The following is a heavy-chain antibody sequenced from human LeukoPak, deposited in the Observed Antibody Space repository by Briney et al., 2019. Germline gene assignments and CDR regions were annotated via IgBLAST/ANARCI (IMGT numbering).Heavy chain of an antibody. V-gene: IGHV4-34*01. CDR1: GASISSGNYY. J-gene: IGHJ6*03. Sequence: PSETLSLTCTVSGASISSGNYYWTFIRQPPGKGLEWIGEINHSGSTNYNPSLKSRVTISVDTSKNQFSLKLSSVTAADTAVYYCARGMLPKRYCSSTSHRADAVRCNYYYYYMDVWGKGTTVTVSS. D-gene: IGHD2-2*01. CDR2: INHSGST. CDR3: ARGMLPKRYCSSTSHRADAVRCNYYYYYMDV.